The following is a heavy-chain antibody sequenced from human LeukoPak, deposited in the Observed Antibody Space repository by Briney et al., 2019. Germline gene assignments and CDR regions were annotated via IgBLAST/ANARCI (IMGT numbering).Heavy chain of an antibody. J-gene: IGHJ6*02. V-gene: IGHV4-59*01. CDR1: GGSISSYY. Sequence: SETLSLTRTVSGGSISSYYWSWIRQPPGKGLEWIGYIYYSGSTNYNPSLKSRVTISVDTSKNQFSLKLSSVTAADTAVYYCAGGGGFPYYYYGMDVWGQGTTVTVSS. CDR3: AGGGGFPYYYYGMDV. CDR2: IYYSGST. D-gene: IGHD3-10*01.